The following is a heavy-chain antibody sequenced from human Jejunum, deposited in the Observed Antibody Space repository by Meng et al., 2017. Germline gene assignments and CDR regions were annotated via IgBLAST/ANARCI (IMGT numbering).Heavy chain of an antibody. Sequence: QLQLLQWGAGLLKPSETLSLTCTVYGDSFTDYYWNWIRQPPGKGLEWIGEIHHSGSTNYNASLESRVTISRDTSKKQFSLRLSSVTAADTAVYYCARLHKGGNYRRIDYWGQGTLVTVSS. V-gene: IGHV4-34*01. CDR3: ARLHKGGNYRRIDY. J-gene: IGHJ4*02. CDR2: IHHSGST. CDR1: GDSFTDYY. D-gene: IGHD3-16*02.